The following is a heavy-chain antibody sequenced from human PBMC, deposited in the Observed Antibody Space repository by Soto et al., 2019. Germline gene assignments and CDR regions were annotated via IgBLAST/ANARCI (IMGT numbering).Heavy chain of an antibody. CDR1: GFSLSTNGVG. D-gene: IGHD3-10*01. CDR3: AREVYYSTYFDS. J-gene: IGHJ4*02. V-gene: IGHV2-5*02. Sequence: QITLKESGPTLVRPTQTLTLTCTFSGFSLSTNGVGVGWIRQPPGKALEWLALIYWDDDHRYSPSLKTRLTIPQDTSKNQVVLTMTKLDPADTATYYCAREVYYSTYFDSWGQGTLVTVSS. CDR2: IYWDDDH.